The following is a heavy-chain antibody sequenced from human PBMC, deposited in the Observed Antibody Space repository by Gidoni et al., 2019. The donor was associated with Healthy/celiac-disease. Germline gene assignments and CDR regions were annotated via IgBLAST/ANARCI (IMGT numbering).Heavy chain of an antibody. CDR2: IIPIFGTA. Sequence: QVQLVQSGAEVKKPGSSVKVSCKASGGTFSSYAISWVRQAPGQGLEWMGGIIPIFGTANHAQKFQGRVTITADESTSTAYMELSSLRSEDTAVYYCARGRDMEYYYDSSGYYSGSYYYYYYMDVWGKGTTVTVSS. D-gene: IGHD3-22*01. CDR3: ARGRDMEYYYDSSGYYSGSYYYYYYMDV. V-gene: IGHV1-69*01. CDR1: GGTFSSYA. J-gene: IGHJ6*03.